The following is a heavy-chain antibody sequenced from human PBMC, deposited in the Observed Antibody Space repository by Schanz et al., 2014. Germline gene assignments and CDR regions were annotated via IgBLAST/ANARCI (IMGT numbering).Heavy chain of an antibody. V-gene: IGHV3-23*04. CDR1: GFTFSGYS. J-gene: IGHJ6*03. CDR3: ARVKYCTITRCYRTETEGIYYMDV. CDR2: ISGGGGTT. D-gene: IGHD2-2*01. Sequence: EVHLVESGGGLVQPGGSLRLSCAASGFTFSGYSMNWVRQAPGKGLEWVSAISGGGGTTYYADSVKGRFTISRDNSKNTLYLQMKSLRAEDTAVYYCARVKYCTITRCYRTETEGIYYMDVWGKGTTVTVSS.